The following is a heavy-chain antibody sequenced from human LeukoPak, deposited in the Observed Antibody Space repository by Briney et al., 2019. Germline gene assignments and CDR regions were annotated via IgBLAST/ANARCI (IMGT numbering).Heavy chain of an antibody. J-gene: IGHJ5*02. V-gene: IGHV4-34*01. D-gene: IGHD3-10*01. CDR1: GGSFSGYY. CDR2: INHSGST. CDR3: ARGHYGSGRSWFDP. Sequence: SETLSLTCAVYGGSFSGYYWSWILQPPGKGLEWIGEINHSGSTNYNLSLKSRVTISVDTSKNQFSLKLSSVTAADTAVYYCARGHYGSGRSWFDPWGQGTLVTVSS.